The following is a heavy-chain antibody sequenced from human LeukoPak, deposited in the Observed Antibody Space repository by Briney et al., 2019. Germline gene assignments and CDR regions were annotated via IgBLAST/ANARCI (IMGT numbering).Heavy chain of an antibody. CDR3: ARDVREDYGSGGLFDP. CDR2: IYYSGST. Sequence: SETLSLTCTVSGGSISSYYWSWIRQHPGKGLEWIGYIYYSGSTYYNPSLKSRVTISVDTSKNQFSLKLSSVTAADTAVYYCARDVREDYGSGGLFDPWGQGTLVTVSS. J-gene: IGHJ5*02. CDR1: GGSISSYY. V-gene: IGHV4-59*06. D-gene: IGHD3-10*01.